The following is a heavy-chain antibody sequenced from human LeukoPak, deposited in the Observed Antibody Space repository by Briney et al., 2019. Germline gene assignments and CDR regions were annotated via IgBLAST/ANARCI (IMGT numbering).Heavy chain of an antibody. CDR2: IKEDGSGK. D-gene: IGHD3-16*02. CDR1: GITFSRFW. J-gene: IGHJ4*02. V-gene: IGHV3-7*05. Sequence: PGGSLRLSCAASGITFSRFWMSWVRQAPGKGLEWVANIKEDGSGKYYVDSVKGRFTISRDNAKNSLYLQMNSLRAEDTAVYYCARGRYQHRFWGQGTLVTVSS. CDR3: ARGRYQHRF.